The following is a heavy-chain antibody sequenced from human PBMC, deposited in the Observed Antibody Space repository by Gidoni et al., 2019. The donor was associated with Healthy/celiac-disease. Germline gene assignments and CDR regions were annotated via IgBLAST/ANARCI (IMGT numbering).Heavy chain of an antibody. D-gene: IGHD3-22*01. CDR1: GYSFTSYW. Sequence: EVQLVQSGAEVKKPGESLKISCTGSGYSFTSYWIGWVRQMPGKGLEWMGIIYPGASDTRYSPSFQGQVTISADKSISTAYLQWSSLKASDTAMYYCARRFQPYDSSDQGMFDPWGQGTLVTVSS. CDR2: IYPGASDT. J-gene: IGHJ5*02. V-gene: IGHV5-51*01. CDR3: ARRFQPYDSSDQGMFDP.